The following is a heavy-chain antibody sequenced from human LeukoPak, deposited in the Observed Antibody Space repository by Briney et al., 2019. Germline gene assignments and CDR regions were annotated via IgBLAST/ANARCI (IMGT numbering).Heavy chain of an antibody. V-gene: IGHV4-34*01. CDR1: GGSFSGYY. CDR3: ARGGYSYGTFDY. D-gene: IGHD5-18*01. CDR2: INHSGST. J-gene: IGHJ4*02. Sequence: SETLSLTCAVYGGSFSGYYWSWIRQPPGKGLEWIGEINHSGSTNYNPSLKSRVTISVDTSKNQFSLKLSSVTAADTAVYYRARGGYSYGTFDYWGQGTLVTVSS.